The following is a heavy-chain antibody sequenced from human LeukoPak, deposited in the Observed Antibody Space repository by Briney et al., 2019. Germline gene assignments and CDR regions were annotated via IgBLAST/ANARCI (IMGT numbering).Heavy chain of an antibody. CDR2: IYYSGST. D-gene: IGHD6-13*01. V-gene: IGHV4-59*01. CDR1: GGSISSYY. Sequence: SGTLSLTCTVSGGSISSYYWSWIRQPPGKGLEWIGYIYYSGSTNYNPSLKSRVTITVDTSKNQFSLKLSSVTAADTAVYYCARSSSWYVAWFDPWGQGTLVTVSS. CDR3: ARSSSWYVAWFDP. J-gene: IGHJ5*02.